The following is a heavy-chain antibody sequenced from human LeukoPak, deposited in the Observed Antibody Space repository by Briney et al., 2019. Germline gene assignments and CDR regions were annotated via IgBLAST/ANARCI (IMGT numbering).Heavy chain of an antibody. CDR1: GYSFTSYW. CDR3: ASGSGDYGSVVDY. V-gene: IGHV5-51*01. CDR2: IYPGDSNT. Sequence: GESLKISCKGSGYSFTSYWIGWVRQMPGKGLEWMGIIYPGDSNTTYSPSFQGQVTISADKSISTAYLQWSSLKASDTAMYYCASGSGDYGSVVDYWGQGTLVTVSS. J-gene: IGHJ4*02. D-gene: IGHD4-17*01.